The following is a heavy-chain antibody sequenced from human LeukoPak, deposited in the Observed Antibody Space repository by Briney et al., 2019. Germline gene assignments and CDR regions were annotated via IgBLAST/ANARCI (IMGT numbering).Heavy chain of an antibody. D-gene: IGHD3-22*01. CDR3: AIDSSGKKYYYYGMDV. CDR1: GGSISSGSYY. J-gene: IGHJ6*02. Sequence: SQTLSLTCNVSGGSISSGSYYWSWIRQPAGKGLEWIGRIYTSGSTDYNPSLKSRVTISVDTSKNQFSLKLSSVTAADTAVYYCAIDSSGKKYYYYGMDVWGQGTTVTVSS. V-gene: IGHV4-61*02. CDR2: IYTSGST.